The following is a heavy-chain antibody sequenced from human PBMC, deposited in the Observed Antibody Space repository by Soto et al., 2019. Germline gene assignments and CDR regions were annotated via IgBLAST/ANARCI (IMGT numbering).Heavy chain of an antibody. D-gene: IGHD2-2*03. V-gene: IGHV4-59*01. CDR1: GGSITSFY. CDR3: ARILGYCSSTSCQPTFDP. Sequence: QVQLQESGPGLVKPSETLSLTCTVSGGSITSFYWSWIRQPPGKGLEWIGYVYYSGNTNYNPSLKSRVNISVDTSKNQFSLKLNSVTAADTAVYYCARILGYCSSTSCQPTFDPWGQGTLVTVSS. CDR2: VYYSGNT. J-gene: IGHJ5*02.